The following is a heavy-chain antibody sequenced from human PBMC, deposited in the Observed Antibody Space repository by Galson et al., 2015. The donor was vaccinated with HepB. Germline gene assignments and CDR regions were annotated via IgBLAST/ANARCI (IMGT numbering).Heavy chain of an antibody. CDR1: GFSLSSSGVG. Sequence: PALVKPTQTLTLPCNVSGFSLSSSGVGVAWIRQPPGRAMEWLALIYWDDNKRYHPSLKTRLNISKTSSKDQVAPVMTNMDPVDTATYYCAHLQFGEFVLDHWGQGILVVVSS. J-gene: IGHJ4*02. CDR3: AHLQFGEFVLDH. D-gene: IGHD3-10*01. CDR2: IYWDDNK. V-gene: IGHV2-5*02.